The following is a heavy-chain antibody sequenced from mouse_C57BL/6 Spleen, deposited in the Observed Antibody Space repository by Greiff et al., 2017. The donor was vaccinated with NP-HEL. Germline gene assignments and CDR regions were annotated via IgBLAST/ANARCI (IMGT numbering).Heavy chain of an antibody. CDR1: GYTFTSYW. CDR2: IDPSDSET. CDR3: GRDGSSYQRYFDV. D-gene: IGHD1-1*01. V-gene: IGHV1-52*01. Sequence: QVQLQQPGAELVRPGSSVKLSCKASGYTFTSYWMHWVKQRPIQGLEWIGNIDPSDSETHYNQKFKDKATLTVDKSSSTAYMQLSSLTSADSADYYCGRDGSSYQRYFDVWGTGTTVTVAS. J-gene: IGHJ1*03.